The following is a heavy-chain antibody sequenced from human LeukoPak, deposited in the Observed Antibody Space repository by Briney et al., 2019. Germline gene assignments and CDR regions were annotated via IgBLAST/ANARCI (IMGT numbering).Heavy chain of an antibody. V-gene: IGHV3-74*01. D-gene: IGHD2/OR15-2a*01. CDR1: GNYW. Sequence: GGSLRLSCAASGNYWMHWVRQAPGKVLVWVSHINSDGSWTSYADSVKGRFTISKDNAKNTVYLQMNSLRAEDAAVYYCVSFYETYWGRGTLVTVSS. CDR2: INSDGSWT. J-gene: IGHJ4*02. CDR3: VSFYETY.